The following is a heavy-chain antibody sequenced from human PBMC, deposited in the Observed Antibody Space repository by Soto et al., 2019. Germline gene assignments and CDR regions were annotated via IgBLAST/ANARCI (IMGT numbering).Heavy chain of an antibody. D-gene: IGHD3-10*01. J-gene: IGHJ5*02. CDR1: GFTFSSYA. V-gene: IGHV3-23*01. Sequence: GGSLRLSCAASGFTFSSYAMSWVRQAPGKGLEWVSAISGSGGSTYYADSVKGRFTISRDNSKNTLYLQMNSLRAEDTAVYYCAKSYRSSPHGMKWFGELLTQKGRGLVTWFDPWGQGTLVTVAS. CDR2: ISGSGGST. CDR3: AKSYRSSPHGMKWFGELLTQKGRGLVTWFDP.